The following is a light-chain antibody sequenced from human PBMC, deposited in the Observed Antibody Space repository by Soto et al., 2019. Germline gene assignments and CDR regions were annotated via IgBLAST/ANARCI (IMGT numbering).Light chain of an antibody. J-gene: IGKJ1*01. V-gene: IGKV3-20*01. Sequence: EIVLTQSPGTLSLSPGERATLSFRASQSVSSSYLAWYQQKPGQAPRLLIYGASSRATGIPDRFSGSGSGTDFTLTISRLEPEDFAVYYCQQSGSSPLTFGQGTKVEIK. CDR2: GAS. CDR1: QSVSSSY. CDR3: QQSGSSPLT.